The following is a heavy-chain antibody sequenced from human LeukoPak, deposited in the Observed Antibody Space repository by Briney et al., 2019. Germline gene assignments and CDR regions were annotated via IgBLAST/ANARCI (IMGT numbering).Heavy chain of an antibody. J-gene: IGHJ5*02. V-gene: IGHV1-2*02. CDR2: INANSGDT. CDR3: ARLPKGTGTGP. Sequence: ASVKVSCKASGYTFTGYYIYWLRQAPGQGLEWMGWINANSGDTNYAETFRGRVTMTRDTSITTAYMELSELTSDDTAVYYCARLPKGTGTGPWGQGTLVTVSS. D-gene: IGHD2-8*02. CDR1: GYTFTGYY.